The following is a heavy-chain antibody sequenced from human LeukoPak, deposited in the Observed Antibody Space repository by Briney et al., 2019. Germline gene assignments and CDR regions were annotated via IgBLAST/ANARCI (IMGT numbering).Heavy chain of an antibody. V-gene: IGHV1-18*01. Sequence: ASVKVSRKASGYTFTSYGISWVRQAPGQGLEWMGWISAYNGNKVYAQELQGRVTMTTDTSTSTAYMELRSLRSDDTAVYYCARDRWSSSSSEGALDIWGQGTMVTVSS. CDR3: ARDRWSSSSSEGALDI. D-gene: IGHD6-6*01. CDR1: GYTFTSYG. CDR2: ISAYNGNK. J-gene: IGHJ3*02.